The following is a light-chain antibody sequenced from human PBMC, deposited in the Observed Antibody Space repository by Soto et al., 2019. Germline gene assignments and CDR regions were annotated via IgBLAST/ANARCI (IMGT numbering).Light chain of an antibody. Sequence: EIVLTQSPDTLSLSPGERATLSCRASQRVSSYLAWFQQKPGQAPRLLIYDASNRATGIPARFSGSGSETDFTLTISSLEPEDFAVYYCHQRSNWPLTFGGGTRVEIK. CDR2: DAS. CDR1: QRVSSY. J-gene: IGKJ4*01. CDR3: HQRSNWPLT. V-gene: IGKV3-11*01.